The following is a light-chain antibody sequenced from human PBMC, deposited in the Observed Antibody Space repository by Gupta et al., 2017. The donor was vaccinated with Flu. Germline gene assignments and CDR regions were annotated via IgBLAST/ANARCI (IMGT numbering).Light chain of an antibody. CDR3: QAGDSGTVV. CDR2: KDT. Sequence: SYYLPQPASLSVSPGQTASLTCSGAKLGEKYACWYQRKPGQSPVLVIYKDTKRPSGIPERFAGYNSGNTATLTISGTQARDEADYYCQAGDSGTVVFGGGTKLTVL. V-gene: IGLV3-1*01. J-gene: IGLJ2*01. CDR1: KLGEKY.